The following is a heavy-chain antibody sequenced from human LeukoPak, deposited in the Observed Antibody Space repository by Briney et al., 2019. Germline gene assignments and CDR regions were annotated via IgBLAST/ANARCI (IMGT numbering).Heavy chain of an antibody. D-gene: IGHD1-26*01. CDR3: ARALYSGSYLVFDY. Sequence: GGALRLSCAASGFTFSSYAMHWVRQAPGKGLEYVSAISSNGGSTYYANSVKGRFTISRDNSKNTLYLQMGSLRAEDMAVYYCARALYSGSYLVFDYWGQGTLVTVSS. CDR1: GFTFSSYA. V-gene: IGHV3-64*01. CDR2: ISSNGGST. J-gene: IGHJ4*02.